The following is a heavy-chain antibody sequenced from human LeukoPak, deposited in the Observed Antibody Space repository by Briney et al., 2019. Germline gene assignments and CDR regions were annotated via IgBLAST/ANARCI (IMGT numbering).Heavy chain of an antibody. J-gene: IGHJ4*02. CDR3: ARGGNIVATKGAFAY. CDR1: GGTFSSYA. D-gene: IGHD5-12*01. V-gene: IGHV1-69*13. CDR2: IIPNYGTA. Sequence: SVKVSCKASGGTFSSYAISWVRQAPGQGLEWMGGIIPNYGTAKYAQKFQGRVTITADESTNKAYIELSSLRSEDTAVYYCARGGNIVATKGAFAYWGQGTLVTVSS.